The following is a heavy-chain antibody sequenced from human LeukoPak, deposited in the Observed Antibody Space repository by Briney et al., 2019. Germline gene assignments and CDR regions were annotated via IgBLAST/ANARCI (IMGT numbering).Heavy chain of an antibody. CDR3: VSGNYYDSSGYYSGSD. D-gene: IGHD3-22*01. CDR2: IIPIFGTA. CDR1: GGTFSSYA. V-gene: IGHV1-69*05. J-gene: IGHJ4*02. Sequence: SVKVSCKASGGTFSSYAISWVRQAPGQGLEWMGGIIPIFGTANYAQKFQGRVTITTDESTSTAYMELSRLRSDDTALYYCVSGNYYDSSGYYSGSDWGQGTLVTVSS.